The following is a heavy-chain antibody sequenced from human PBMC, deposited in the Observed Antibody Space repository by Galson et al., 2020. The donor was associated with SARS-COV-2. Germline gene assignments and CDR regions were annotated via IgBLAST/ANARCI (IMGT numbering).Heavy chain of an antibody. J-gene: IGHJ4*02. V-gene: IGHV4-59*13. CDR1: GGSISSYY. Sequence: SETLSLTCTVSGGSISSYYWSWIRQPPGKGLEWIGYLYYSGSTNYNPSLKSRVTISVDTSKNQFSLKLSSVTAADTAVYYCARGLNYYGSGSYYNYFDYWGQGTLVTVSS. CDR2: LYYSGST. D-gene: IGHD3-10*01. CDR3: ARGLNYYGSGSYYNYFDY.